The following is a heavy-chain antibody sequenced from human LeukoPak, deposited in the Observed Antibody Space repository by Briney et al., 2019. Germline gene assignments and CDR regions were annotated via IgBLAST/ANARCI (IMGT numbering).Heavy chain of an antibody. CDR2: ISYSGST. J-gene: IGHJ4*02. CDR3: AREEARIAVAGFDY. D-gene: IGHD6-19*01. CDR1: RGSVSSGDYY. V-gene: IGHV4-61*08. Sequence: KPSETLSLTCTVSRGSVSSGDYYWTWIRQPPGKGLEWIGYISYSGSTNYNPSLKSRVTISIDTSKNQISLKLSSVTAADTAVYYCAREEARIAVAGFDYWGQGTLVTVSS.